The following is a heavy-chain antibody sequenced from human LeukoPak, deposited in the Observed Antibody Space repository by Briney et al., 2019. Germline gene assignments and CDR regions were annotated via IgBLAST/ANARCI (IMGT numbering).Heavy chain of an antibody. CDR3: TLIQGWGSGSYYRVF. CDR2: VKSKSAGETT. CDR1: GLSISNDW. Sequence: PGGSLRLSCAASGLSISNDWMSWVRQAPGKGLEWVARVKSKSAGETTDYAAPVKGRFTISRDDSKNTLYLQMNSLKTEDTAVYYCTLIQGWGSGSYYRVFWGQGTLVTVSS. V-gene: IGHV3-15*01. J-gene: IGHJ4*02. D-gene: IGHD3-10*01.